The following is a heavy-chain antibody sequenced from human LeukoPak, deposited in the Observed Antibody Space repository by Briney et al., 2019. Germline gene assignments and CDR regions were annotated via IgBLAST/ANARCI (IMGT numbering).Heavy chain of an antibody. CDR3: ARDRVDTAMAIAPSNLDY. CDR1: GYTLTELS. CDR2: FDPEDGET. V-gene: IGHV1-24*01. J-gene: IGHJ4*02. D-gene: IGHD5-18*01. Sequence: ASVKVSCKVSGYTLTELSMHWVRQAPGKGLEWMGGFDPEDGETIYAQKFQGRVTMTEDTSTDTAYMELSSLRSEDTAVYYCARDRVDTAMAIAPSNLDYWGQGTLVTVSS.